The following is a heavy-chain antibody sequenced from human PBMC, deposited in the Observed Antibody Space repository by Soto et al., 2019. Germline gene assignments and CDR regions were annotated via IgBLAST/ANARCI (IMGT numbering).Heavy chain of an antibody. D-gene: IGHD4-17*01. CDR2: INHSGST. V-gene: IGHV4-34*01. J-gene: IGHJ3*02. Sequence: QVQLQQWGAGLLKPSETLSLTCAVYGGSFSGYYWSWIRQPPGQGLEWIGEINHSGSTNYNPSLKRLFSIAVDPSTNQFSLKLSSVTAADTAVYYCASLPYGLWGPGAFDIWGHGTMVTVSS. CDR1: GGSFSGYY. CDR3: ASLPYGLWGPGAFDI.